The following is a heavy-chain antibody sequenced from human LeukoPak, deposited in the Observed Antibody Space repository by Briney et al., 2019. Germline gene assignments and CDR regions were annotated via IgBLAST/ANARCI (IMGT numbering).Heavy chain of an antibody. J-gene: IGHJ6*02. D-gene: IGHD3-10*02. Sequence: SETLSLTCTVSGGSISSYYWSWIRQPAGKGLEWIGRIYTSGSTNYNPSLKSRVTISVDTSKNQFSLKLSSVTAADTAVYYCARHGRGLTRYYYYYGMDVWGQGTTVTVSS. CDR1: GGSISSYY. CDR3: ARHGRGLTRYYYYYGMDV. V-gene: IGHV4-4*07. CDR2: IYTSGST.